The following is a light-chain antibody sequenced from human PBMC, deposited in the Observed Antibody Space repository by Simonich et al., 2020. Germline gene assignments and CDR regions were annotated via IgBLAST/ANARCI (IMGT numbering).Light chain of an antibody. Sequence: DIVMTQSPDSLAVSLGERATINCKSSQSVLYSSNNKNYLACYQQKPGQPPNMLIYWASTRESGVPYRFSGSGSGTDFTLTISSLQAEDVAVYYCQQYYSTPPWTFGQGTKVEIK. J-gene: IGKJ1*01. V-gene: IGKV4-1*01. CDR2: WAS. CDR3: QQYYSTPPWT. CDR1: QSVLYSSNNKNY.